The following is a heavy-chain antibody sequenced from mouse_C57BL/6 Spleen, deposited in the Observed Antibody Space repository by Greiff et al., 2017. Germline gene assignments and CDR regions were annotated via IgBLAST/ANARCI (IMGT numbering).Heavy chain of an antibody. CDR3: TRDLHIYDGYYVAFAY. D-gene: IGHD2-3*01. CDR1: GFTFSSYA. CDR2: ISSGGDYI. Sequence: EVMLVESGEGLVKPGGSLKLSCAASGFTFSSYAMSWVRQTPEKRLEWVAYISSGGDYIYYADTVKGRFTISRDNARNTLYLQMSSLKSEDTAMYYCTRDLHIYDGYYVAFAYWGQGTLVTVSA. J-gene: IGHJ3*01. V-gene: IGHV5-9-1*02.